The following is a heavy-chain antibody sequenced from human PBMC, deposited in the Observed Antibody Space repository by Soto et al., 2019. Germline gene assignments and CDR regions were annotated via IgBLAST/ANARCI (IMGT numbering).Heavy chain of an antibody. CDR1: GGTFSSYT. V-gene: IGHV1-69*02. D-gene: IGHD3-22*01. J-gene: IGHJ4*02. Sequence: QVQLVQSGAEVKKPGSSVKVSCKASGGTFSSYTISWVRQAPGQGLEWMGRIIPILGIANYAQKFQGRVTITADKSTSTGYMELSSLRSEDTAVYYCARGTNYYESSGQSDYWGQGTLVTVSS. CDR3: ARGTNYYESSGQSDY. CDR2: IIPILGIA.